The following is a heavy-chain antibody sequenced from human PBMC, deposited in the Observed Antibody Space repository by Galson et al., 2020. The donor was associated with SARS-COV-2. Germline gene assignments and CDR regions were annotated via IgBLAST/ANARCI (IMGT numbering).Heavy chain of an antibody. CDR1: GFTFSSYS. CDR2: ISSRSSPI. Sequence: GGSLRLSCAGSGFTFSSYSMNWVRQAPGKGLEWLASISSRSSPIMYADSVKGRFTVSRDNARNSLYLQINNLRSEDTAVYYCARDCDGTCWFDYWGQGTLVTVSS. J-gene: IGHJ4*02. V-gene: IGHV3-48*01. D-gene: IGHD2-15*01. CDR3: ARDCDGTCWFDY.